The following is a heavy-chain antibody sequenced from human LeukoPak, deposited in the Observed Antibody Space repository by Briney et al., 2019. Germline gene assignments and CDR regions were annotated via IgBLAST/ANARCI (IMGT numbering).Heavy chain of an antibody. CDR3: AKDLPGIAAAGMFY. J-gene: IGHJ4*02. CDR1: GFTFSSYA. CDR2: ISYDGSNK. V-gene: IGHV3-30*04. Sequence: GGSLRLSCAASGFTFSSYAMHWVRQAPGKGLEWVAVISYDGSNKYYADSVKGRFTISRDNSKNTLYLQMNSLRAEDAAVYYCAKDLPGIAAAGMFYWGQGTLVTVSS. D-gene: IGHD6-13*01.